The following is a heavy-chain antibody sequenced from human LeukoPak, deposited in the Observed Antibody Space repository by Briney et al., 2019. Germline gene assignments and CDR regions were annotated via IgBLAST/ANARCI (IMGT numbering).Heavy chain of an antibody. D-gene: IGHD6-13*01. CDR1: GGTFTSYA. V-gene: IGHV1-69*06. Sequence: ASVKVSCKASGGTFTSYAISWVRQAPGQGLEWMGGIIPIFGTANYAQKFQGRVAITADKSTSTAYMEVSSLRSEDTAVYYCARRSIAAVHFDYWGQGTLVTVSS. CDR3: ARRSIAAVHFDY. J-gene: IGHJ4*02. CDR2: IIPIFGTA.